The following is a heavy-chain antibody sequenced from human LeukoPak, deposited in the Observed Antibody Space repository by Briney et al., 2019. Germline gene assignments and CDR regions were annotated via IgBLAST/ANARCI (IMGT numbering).Heavy chain of an antibody. J-gene: IGHJ6*02. CDR3: AKDGPRVLRYFDWLLVGYGMDV. Sequence: PGGSLRLSCAASGFTFSSYGMHWVRQAPGNGLEWVAVIWYDGSNKYYADSVKGRFTISRDNSKNTLYLQMNSLRAEDTALYYCAKDGPRVLRYFDWLLVGYGMDVWGQGATVTVSS. D-gene: IGHD3-9*01. CDR1: GFTFSSYG. V-gene: IGHV3-30*02. CDR2: IWYDGSNK.